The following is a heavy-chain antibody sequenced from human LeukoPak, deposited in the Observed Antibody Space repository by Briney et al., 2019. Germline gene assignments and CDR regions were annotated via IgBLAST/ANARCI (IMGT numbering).Heavy chain of an antibody. D-gene: IGHD1-26*01. J-gene: IGHJ4*02. CDR1: GFTFSNYA. CDR2: ISGSGDST. Sequence: PGGSLRLSCAASGFTFSNYAMNWVRQAPGKGLEWVSGISGSGDSTFYADSVKGRFTISRDNSKNTLYLQMDSLRVEDTAVYYCAKDRRGSCFDYWGQGTLVTVSS. CDR3: AKDRRGSCFDY. V-gene: IGHV3-23*01.